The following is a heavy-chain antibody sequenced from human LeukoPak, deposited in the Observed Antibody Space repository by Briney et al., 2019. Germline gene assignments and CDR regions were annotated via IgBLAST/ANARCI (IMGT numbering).Heavy chain of an antibody. D-gene: IGHD6-6*01. CDR2: VFPVFDTA. J-gene: IGHJ3*02. Sequence: RLSCTLSLGTFSSDAISWGCDGPGQRVWWRGGVFPVFDTANTAQKFQRKVTITTEVSTSTAYMELSRLRAEDTAVYYCARDPRGSIAARKGAFDIWGQGTMVTVSS. V-gene: IGHV1-69*05. CDR3: ARDPRGSIAARKGAFDI. CDR1: LGTFSSDA.